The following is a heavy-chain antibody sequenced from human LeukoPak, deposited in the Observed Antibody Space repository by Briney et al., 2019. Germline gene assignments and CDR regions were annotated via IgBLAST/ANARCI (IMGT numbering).Heavy chain of an antibody. J-gene: IGHJ6*03. V-gene: IGHV4-39*07. Sequence: SETLSLTCTVSGGSISSSSYYWGWIRQPPGKGLEWIGSIYYSGSTNYNPSLKSRVTISVDTSKNQFSLKLSSVTAADTAVYYCAKISSGYYYSHYYYYMDVWGKGTTVTISS. CDR2: IYYSGST. CDR1: GGSISSSSYY. D-gene: IGHD3-22*01. CDR3: AKISSGYYYSHYYYYMDV.